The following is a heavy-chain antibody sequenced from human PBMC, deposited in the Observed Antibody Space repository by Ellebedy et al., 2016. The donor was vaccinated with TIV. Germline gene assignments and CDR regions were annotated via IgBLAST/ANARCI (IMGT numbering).Heavy chain of an antibody. CDR2: VNWSGGNT. D-gene: IGHD3-10*01. CDR1: GLTFDDYG. CDR3: ARGPAYYGSGSYYWGNYYFDY. J-gene: IGHJ4*02. V-gene: IGHV3-20*04. Sequence: GESLKISCVVSGLTFDDYGMSWVRQVPGKGLEWVSGVNWSGGNTGYAESVRGRFTISRDNAKKSLYLQMNSLRAEDTALYYCARGPAYYGSGSYYWGNYYFDYWGQGTLVTVSS.